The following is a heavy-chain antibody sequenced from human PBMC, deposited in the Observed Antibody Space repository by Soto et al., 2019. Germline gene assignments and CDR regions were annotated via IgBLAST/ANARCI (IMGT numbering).Heavy chain of an antibody. CDR3: AGGGVRGVITRTRDYYGMDV. D-gene: IGHD3-10*01. CDR2: IYPGDSDT. CDR1: GYKFTSYW. J-gene: IGHJ6*02. Sequence: GESLKISCEGSGYKFTSYWIGWVRQMPGKGLEWLGFIYPGDSDTRYSPSFQGQVTISADKSISTAYLQWSSLKASDTAMYYCAGGGVRGVITRTRDYYGMDVWGQGTTVTVSS. V-gene: IGHV5-51*01.